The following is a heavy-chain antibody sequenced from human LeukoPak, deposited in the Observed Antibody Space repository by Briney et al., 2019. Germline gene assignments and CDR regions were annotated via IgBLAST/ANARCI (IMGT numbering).Heavy chain of an antibody. CDR1: GFTFSSGA. CDR2: ISGSGGSR. V-gene: IGHV3-23*01. Sequence: GGSLRLSCAASGFTFSSGALSWGCQAPGQGLGRVSAISGSGGSRYYADSVKGRFTISRDNSKNTLYLQMNSLRAEDTAVYYCAIPLYYYDSSGYPSSWGQGTLVTVPS. J-gene: IGHJ5*02. CDR3: AIPLYYYDSSGYPSS. D-gene: IGHD3-22*01.